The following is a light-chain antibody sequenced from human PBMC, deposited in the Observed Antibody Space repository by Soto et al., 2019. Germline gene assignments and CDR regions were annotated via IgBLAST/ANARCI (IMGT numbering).Light chain of an antibody. CDR1: QSVSSY. Sequence: EIVLTQSPATLSLSPGERATLSCRASQSVSSYLAWFQQKPCQAPRLLIYDASNRATGIPARFTGSGSGTDFTLTVSSLEPEDCAVYYCQQRSSWPLTFGGGTKVEIK. CDR2: DAS. CDR3: QQRSSWPLT. V-gene: IGKV3-11*01. J-gene: IGKJ4*01.